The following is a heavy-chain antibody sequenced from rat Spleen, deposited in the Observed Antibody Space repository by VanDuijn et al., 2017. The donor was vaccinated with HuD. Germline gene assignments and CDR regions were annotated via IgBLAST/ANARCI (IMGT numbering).Heavy chain of an antibody. CDR3: ARPFSSYGYAPHY. CDR2: INKDSSAI. Sequence: EVKLVESGGGLVQPGRSLKLSCAASGFNFNDYWMGWVRQAPGKGLEWIGEINKDSSAIKYTPSLKDKFTISRDNAQNTLYLQMSKLGSEDTAIYYCARPFSSYGYAPHYWGQGVMVTVSS. V-gene: IGHV4-2*01. D-gene: IGHD1-7*01. J-gene: IGHJ2*01. CDR1: GFNFNDYW.